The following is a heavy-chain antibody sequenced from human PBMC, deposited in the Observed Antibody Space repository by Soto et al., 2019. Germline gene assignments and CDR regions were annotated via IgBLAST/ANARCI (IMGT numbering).Heavy chain of an antibody. CDR3: ARDRRYYDSSGDPYYYYYGMDV. Sequence: GGSLRLSCAASGFTFSSYDMHWVRQATGKGLEWVSAIGTAGDTYYPGSVKGRFTISRENAKNSLYLQMNSLRAGDTAVYYCARDRRYYDSSGDPYYYYYGMDVW. D-gene: IGHD3-22*01. V-gene: IGHV3-13*01. CDR2: IGTAGDT. J-gene: IGHJ6*01. CDR1: GFTFSSYD.